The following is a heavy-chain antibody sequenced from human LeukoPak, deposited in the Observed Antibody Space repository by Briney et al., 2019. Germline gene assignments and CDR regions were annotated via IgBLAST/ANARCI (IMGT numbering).Heavy chain of an antibody. Sequence: SETLSLTCTVSGGSMSSYYWSWLRQPPGQELEWIGYTYYSGNTNCNPSLKSRVTISVDTSKNLFSLKVSSVTAADTAVYYCARVFHDSSGYPFDYWGQGTLVTVSS. CDR2: TYYSGNT. D-gene: IGHD3-22*01. CDR1: GGSMSSYY. CDR3: ARVFHDSSGYPFDY. J-gene: IGHJ4*02. V-gene: IGHV4-59*01.